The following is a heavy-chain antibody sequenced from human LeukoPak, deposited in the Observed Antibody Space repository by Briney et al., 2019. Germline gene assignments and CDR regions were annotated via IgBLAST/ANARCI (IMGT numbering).Heavy chain of an antibody. CDR3: ARDWGNIYSSSSGDAFDI. CDR2: FDPEDGET. Sequence: ASVKVSCKVSGYTLTELSMHWVRQAPGKGLEWMGGFDPEDGETIYAQKFQGRVTMTEDTSTDTAYMELSRLRSDDTAVYYCARDWGNIYSSSSGDAFDIWGQGTMVTVSS. D-gene: IGHD6-6*01. V-gene: IGHV1-24*01. J-gene: IGHJ3*02. CDR1: GYTLTELS.